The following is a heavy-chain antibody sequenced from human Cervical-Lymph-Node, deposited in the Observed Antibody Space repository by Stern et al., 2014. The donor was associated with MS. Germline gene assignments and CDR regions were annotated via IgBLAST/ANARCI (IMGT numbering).Heavy chain of an antibody. J-gene: IGHJ4*02. V-gene: IGHV1-18*01. Sequence: SWVRQAPGQGLEWMGWISAYNGNTNYAQKLQGRVTMTTDTSTSTAYMELRSLRSDDTAVYYCARDREWELPFDYWGQGTLVTVSS. D-gene: IGHD1-26*01. CDR2: ISAYNGNT. CDR3: ARDREWELPFDY.